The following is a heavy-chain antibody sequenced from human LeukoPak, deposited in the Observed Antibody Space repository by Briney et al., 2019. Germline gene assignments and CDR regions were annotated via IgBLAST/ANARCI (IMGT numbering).Heavy chain of an antibody. CDR2: ISSSGSTI. J-gene: IGHJ4*02. Sequence: GGSLRLSCAASGFTFSDYYMGCIRQAPGKGLEWVSYISSSGSTIYYADSVKGRFTISRDNAKNSLYLQMNSLRAEDTAVYYCAREIVRMVRGVKYFDYWGQGTLVTVSS. D-gene: IGHD3-10*01. CDR1: GFTFSDYY. CDR3: AREIVRMVRGVKYFDY. V-gene: IGHV3-11*04.